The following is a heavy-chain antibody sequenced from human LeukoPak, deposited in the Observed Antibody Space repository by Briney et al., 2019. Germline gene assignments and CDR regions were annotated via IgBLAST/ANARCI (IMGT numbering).Heavy chain of an antibody. J-gene: IGHJ4*02. CDR3: ARRYCSSTTCRGDFDY. CDR1: GYSFTSYW. Sequence: GESLKISYQGSGYSFTSYWIGWVRQMPGKGLEWMGIIYPGGSDTRYSPSFQGQVTISADKSISTAYLQWSSLKASDTAMYYCARRYCSSTTCRGDFDYWGQGTLVTVSS. V-gene: IGHV5-51*01. D-gene: IGHD2-2*01. CDR2: IYPGGSDT.